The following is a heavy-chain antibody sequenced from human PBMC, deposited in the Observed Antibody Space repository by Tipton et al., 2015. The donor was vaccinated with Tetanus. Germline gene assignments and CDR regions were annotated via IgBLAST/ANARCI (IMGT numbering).Heavy chain of an antibody. Sequence: TLSLTCTVSGGSISSGGYYWSWIRQHPGKGLEWIGDIYYSGSTYYNPSLKSPVTISVDTKNQLSLELTSVTAADTAVYYCVRGNWITDFWGQGTLVTVSS. V-gene: IGHV4-31*01. CDR2: IYYSGST. D-gene: IGHD3-16*01. J-gene: IGHJ4*02. CDR3: VRGNWITDF. CDR1: GGSISSGGYY.